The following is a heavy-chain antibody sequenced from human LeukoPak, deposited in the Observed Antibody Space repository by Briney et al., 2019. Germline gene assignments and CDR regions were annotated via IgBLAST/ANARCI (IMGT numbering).Heavy chain of an antibody. J-gene: IGHJ5*02. V-gene: IGHV4-31*03. CDR2: IYYSGST. Sequence: SETLSLTCTVSGGSISSGGYYWSWIRQHPGKGLEWIGYIYYSGSTYHNPSLKSRVTISVDTSKNQFSLKLSSVTAADTAVYYCARFGYSYGYKFSWFDPWGQGTLVTVSS. D-gene: IGHD5-18*01. CDR1: GGSISSGGYY. CDR3: ARFGYSYGYKFSWFDP.